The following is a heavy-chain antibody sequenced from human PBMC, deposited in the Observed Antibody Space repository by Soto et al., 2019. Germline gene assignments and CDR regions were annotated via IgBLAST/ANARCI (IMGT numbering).Heavy chain of an antibody. CDR3: AKFIVATGGSGGWPWHFDY. D-gene: IGHD6-25*01. J-gene: IGHJ4*02. CDR2: ISGSGGTT. Sequence: VQLLESGGGLVQPGGSLRLSCAASGFIFSSYAMSWVRQAPGKGLEWVSAISGSGGTTYYADSVKGRFIISRDNSKNTLYLHMNSLRAEDAAIYYCAKFIVATGGSGGWPWHFDYWGQGALVTVSS. V-gene: IGHV3-23*01. CDR1: GFIFSSYA.